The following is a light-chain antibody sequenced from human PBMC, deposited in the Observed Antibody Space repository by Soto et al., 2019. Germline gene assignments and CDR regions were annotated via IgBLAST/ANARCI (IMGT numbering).Light chain of an antibody. V-gene: IGKV3-15*01. J-gene: IGKJ1*01. CDR1: QSVSSN. Sequence: EIVMTQSPATLSVSPGERATLSCRASQSVSSNLAWYQQKPGQAPRLIIYGESTRATGIPARFSGSGSGTEFTLTISSLQSEDFAVYYCQHYNNWPPTWTLGQGTTVEIK. CDR3: QHYNNWPPTWT. CDR2: GES.